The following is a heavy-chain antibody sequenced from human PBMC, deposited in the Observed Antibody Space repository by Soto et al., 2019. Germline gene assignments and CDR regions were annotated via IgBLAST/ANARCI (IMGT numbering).Heavy chain of an antibody. CDR3: ARAPMVLSRSYFDS. CDR2: ISYSGDT. Sequence: SETLSLTCTVSGGSISNFYWSWIRQPPGKGLEWIGYISYSGDTNYNPSLKSRVSISVDTSKNQLSLNLTSVTAADTAVYYCARAPMVLSRSYFDSWGQGTPVTVSS. J-gene: IGHJ4*02. D-gene: IGHD2-8*01. CDR1: GGSISNFY. V-gene: IGHV4-59*01.